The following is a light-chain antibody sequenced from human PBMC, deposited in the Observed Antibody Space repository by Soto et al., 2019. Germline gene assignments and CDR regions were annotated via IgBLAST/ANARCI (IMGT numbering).Light chain of an antibody. CDR1: SSDVGGYNY. J-gene: IGLJ2*01. Sequence: SALTQPASVSGSPGQSITISCTGTSSDVGGYNYVSWYQQHPGKAPKLMIYDVTNRPSGVSNRFSGSKSGNTASLTISGLQAEDEADYYCSSYTSSHTLAFGGGTKLTVL. CDR3: SSYTSSHTLA. V-gene: IGLV2-14*01. CDR2: DVT.